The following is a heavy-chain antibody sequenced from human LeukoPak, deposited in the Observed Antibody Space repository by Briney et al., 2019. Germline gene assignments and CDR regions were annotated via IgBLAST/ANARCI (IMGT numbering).Heavy chain of an antibody. CDR3: AKTPPLRDSSG. J-gene: IGHJ4*02. CDR2: ISGSGGST. D-gene: IGHD6-19*01. Sequence: GGSLRLSCAASGFTFSDYYMSWIRQAPGKGLEWVSAISGSGGSTYYADSVKGRFTISRDNSKNTLYLQMNSLRAEDTAVYYCAKTPPLRDSSGWGQGTLVTVSS. V-gene: IGHV3-23*01. CDR1: GFTFSDYY.